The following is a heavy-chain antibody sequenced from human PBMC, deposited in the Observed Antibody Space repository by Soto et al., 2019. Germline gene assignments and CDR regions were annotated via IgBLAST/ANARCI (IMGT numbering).Heavy chain of an antibody. CDR2: ISSSGSTI. CDR1: GFTFSDYY. V-gene: IGHV3-11*01. J-gene: IGHJ6*03. CDR3: ASLLHAGVNYYMDV. D-gene: IGHD3-10*01. Sequence: QVPLVESGGGLVKPGGSLRLSCAASGFTFSDYYMSWIRQAPGKGLEWVSYISSSGSTIYYADSVKGRFTISRDNAKNSLYLQMNRLRAEDTAVYYCASLLHAGVNYYMDVWGKGTTVTVSS.